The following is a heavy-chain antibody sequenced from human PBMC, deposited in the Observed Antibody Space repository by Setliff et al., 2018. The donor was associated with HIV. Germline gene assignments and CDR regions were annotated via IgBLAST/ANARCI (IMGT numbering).Heavy chain of an antibody. Sequence: ASVKVSCKTSGYTFNSYGISWVRQAPGQGLEWVGLNIAFNGKTNSAKKFQGRVTVTKDSSTSIAYMELRNLRSDDTAVYYCASHPPWLDRAEYFQHWGQGTLVTVSS. CDR1: GYTFNSYG. CDR3: ASHPPWLDRAEYFQH. D-gene: IGHD6-19*01. V-gene: IGHV1-18*01. J-gene: IGHJ1*01. CDR2: NIAFNGKT.